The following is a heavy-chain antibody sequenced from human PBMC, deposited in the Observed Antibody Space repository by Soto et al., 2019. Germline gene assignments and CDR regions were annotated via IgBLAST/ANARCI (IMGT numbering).Heavy chain of an antibody. J-gene: IGHJ1*01. D-gene: IGHD6-13*01. CDR2: ITTNGATT. CDR1: GFGFSNYA. CDR3: ARDSCPGIAAAGYFQH. Sequence: GGSLRLSCAASGFGFSNYAMTWVRQAPGKGLEWVSSITTNGATTYYADSVKGRFTISRDNAKNTLYLQMNSLRAEDSAVYHCARDSCPGIAAAGYFQHWGQGTLVTVSS. V-gene: IGHV3-23*01.